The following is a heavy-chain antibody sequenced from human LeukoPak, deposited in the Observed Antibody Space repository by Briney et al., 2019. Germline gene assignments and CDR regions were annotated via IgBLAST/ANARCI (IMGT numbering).Heavy chain of an antibody. V-gene: IGHV4-59*01. J-gene: IGHJ4*02. D-gene: IGHD3-22*01. CDR1: GGSISSYY. CDR2: IYYSGST. Sequence: KPSETLSLTCTVSGGSISSYYWSWIRQPPGKGLEWIGYIYYSGSTNYNPSLKSRVTISVDTSKNQFSLKLSSVTAADTAVYYCARGPYDSSGYYFDYWGQGTLVTVSS. CDR3: ARGPYDSSGYYFDY.